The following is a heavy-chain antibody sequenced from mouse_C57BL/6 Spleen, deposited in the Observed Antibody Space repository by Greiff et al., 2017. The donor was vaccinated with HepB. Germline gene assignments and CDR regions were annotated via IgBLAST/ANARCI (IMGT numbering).Heavy chain of an antibody. V-gene: IGHV14-4*01. CDR2: IDPENGDT. Sequence: EVQLQESGAELVRPGASVKLSCTASGFNIKDDYMHWVKQRPEQGLEWIGWIDPENGDTEYASKFQGKATITADTSSNTAYLQLSSLTSEDTAVYYCTTGWFAYWGQGTLVTVSA. CDR1: GFNIKDDY. J-gene: IGHJ3*01. CDR3: TTGWFAY.